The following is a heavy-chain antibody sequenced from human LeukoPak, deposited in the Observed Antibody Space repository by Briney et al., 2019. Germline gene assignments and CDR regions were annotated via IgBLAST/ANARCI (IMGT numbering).Heavy chain of an antibody. CDR1: GFTFSSYS. Sequence: GGSLRLSCAASGFTFSSYSMNRVRQAPGKGLEWISYIGSSSSTIYYADSVKGRFTISRDNAKNSLYLQMNSLRAEDTAVYYRARGRDGYNRFDYWGQGTLVTVSS. CDR3: ARGRDGYNRFDY. CDR2: IGSSSSTI. J-gene: IGHJ4*02. D-gene: IGHD5-24*01. V-gene: IGHV3-48*04.